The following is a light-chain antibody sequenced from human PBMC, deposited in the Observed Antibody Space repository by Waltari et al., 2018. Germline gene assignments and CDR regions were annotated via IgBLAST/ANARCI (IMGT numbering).Light chain of an antibody. V-gene: IGLV3-21*01. CDR2: YDS. J-gene: IGLJ3*02. CDR3: QVWDTDGDHPV. Sequence: SFVLTQPPSVSVAPGQTATITCGGNSVGTRTVHWYQQKPGQAPVLVIYYDSERPSGIPERISGSTFGNTPTLTIDGVEAGDEADYCCQVWDTDGDHPVFGGGTKLTVL. CDR1: SVGTRT.